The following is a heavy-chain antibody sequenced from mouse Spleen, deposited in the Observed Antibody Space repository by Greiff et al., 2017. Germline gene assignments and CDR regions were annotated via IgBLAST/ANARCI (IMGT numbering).Heavy chain of an antibody. CDR2: IRYDGCN. CDR1: GYSITSGYY. J-gene: IGHJ3*01. CDR3: ARGWLPRLAY. V-gene: IGHV3-6*01. Sequence: EVKVEESGPGLVKPSQSLSLTCSVTGYSITSGYYWYWIRQFPGNILEWMGYIRYDGCNNYNPSLKNRIPITRDTSKNQFFLKLNSVTTEDTATYYCARGWLPRLAYWGQGTLVTVSA. D-gene: IGHD2-3*01.